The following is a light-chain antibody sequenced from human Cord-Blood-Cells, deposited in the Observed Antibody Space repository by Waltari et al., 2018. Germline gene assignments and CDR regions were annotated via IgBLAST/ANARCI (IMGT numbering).Light chain of an antibody. CDR2: GKN. Sequence: SSELTQDPAVSVALGQTVRITCQGDSLRSYYASWYQQKPGQAPVPVIYGKNNRPSGHPALFSGSSSGNTASLTITGAQAEDEADYYCNSRDSSGNHLVFGGGTKLTVL. V-gene: IGLV3-19*01. CDR3: NSRDSSGNHLV. J-gene: IGLJ3*02. CDR1: SLRSYY.